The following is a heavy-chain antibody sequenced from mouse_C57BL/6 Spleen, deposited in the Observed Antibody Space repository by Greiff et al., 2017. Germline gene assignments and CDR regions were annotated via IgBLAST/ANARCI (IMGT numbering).Heavy chain of an antibody. CDR2: ISSGGDYI. Sequence: EVKLMESGEGLVKPGGSLKLSCAASGFTFSSYAMSWVRQTPEKRLEWVAYISSGGDYIYYADTVKGRFTISRDNARNTLYLQMSSLKSEDTAMYYCTRDQGSYYSNYGYAMDYWGQGTSVTVSS. D-gene: IGHD2-5*01. V-gene: IGHV5-9-1*02. CDR1: GFTFSSYA. CDR3: TRDQGSYYSNYGYAMDY. J-gene: IGHJ4*01.